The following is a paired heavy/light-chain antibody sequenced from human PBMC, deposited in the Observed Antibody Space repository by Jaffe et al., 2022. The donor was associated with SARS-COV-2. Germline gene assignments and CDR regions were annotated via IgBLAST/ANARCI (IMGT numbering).Light chain of an antibody. CDR1: QSISTY. V-gene: IGKV1-39*01. Sequence: DIQMTQSPSSLSASVGDTVTITCRASQSISTYLNWYQQKPGKAPKVLIYAASSLQSGVPSRFSGSASGTDFSLTISSLQPEDFATYYCQQSYSVPPTFGQGTNLDMK. CDR3: QQSYSVPPT. CDR2: AAS. J-gene: IGKJ2*01.
Heavy chain of an antibody. CDR1: GFTFSSFA. CDR2: VNGGGSNT. J-gene: IGHJ6*04. V-gene: IGHV3-23*04. Sequence: EEQLVESGGSLVQPGGSLRLSCAASGFTFSSFAMSWVRQAPGKGLEWVSGVNGGGSNTFYAASVKGRFIISRDISKNTLYLQVNSLRAEDTAVYYCAKHSGPRVGYCSGGICHSGYSCLDVWGKGTTVTVSS. D-gene: IGHD2-15*01. CDR3: AKHSGPRVGYCSGGICHSGYSCLDV.